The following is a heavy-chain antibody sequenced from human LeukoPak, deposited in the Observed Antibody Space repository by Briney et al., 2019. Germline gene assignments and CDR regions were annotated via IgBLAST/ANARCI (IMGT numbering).Heavy chain of an antibody. J-gene: IGHJ5*02. V-gene: IGHV4-39*07. CDR3: ARAPYDYVWGSYRPHRAAWFDP. CDR2: IDYSGST. CDR1: GGSISSSSYY. Sequence: SETLSLTCTVSGGSISSSSYYWGWIRQPPGKGLEWIGSIDYSGSTYYNPSLKSRVTISVDTSKNQFSLKLSSVTAADTAVYYCARAPYDYVWGSYRPHRAAWFDPWGQGTLVTVSS. D-gene: IGHD3-16*02.